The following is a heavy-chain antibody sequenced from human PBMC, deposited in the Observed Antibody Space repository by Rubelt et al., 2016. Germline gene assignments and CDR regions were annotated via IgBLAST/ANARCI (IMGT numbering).Heavy chain of an antibody. J-gene: IGHJ4*02. D-gene: IGHD2/OR15-2a*01. CDR3: AREGLYVPAGFCDS. V-gene: IGHV3-30*04. CDR2: ISFDGSNE. Sequence: RSLRLSCAASGFTFSDYAMHWVRQAPGKGLEWVAVISFDGSNEYYADSVKGRFTISRDNSKNTLYLEMNSLTAEDTAVYYCAREGLYVPAGFCDSWGQGTLVSVSS. CDR1: GFTFSDYA.